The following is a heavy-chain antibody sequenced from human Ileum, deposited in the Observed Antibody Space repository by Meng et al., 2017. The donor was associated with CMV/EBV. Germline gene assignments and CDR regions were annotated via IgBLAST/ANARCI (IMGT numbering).Heavy chain of an antibody. J-gene: IGHJ6*02. Sequence: GSLRPSCAVSGGSVSSVYYYWNWIRQPRGKGLEGVSYFSNSGNTNANPSLKGRVSISADAAKNMFSQRLTSVTAADTAVYYCARGWADVRLSAVMDLWGQGTTVTVSS. D-gene: IGHD2/OR15-2a*01. CDR3: ARGWADVRLSAVMDL. V-gene: IGHV4-61*01. CDR2: FSNSGNT. CDR1: GGSVSSVYYY.